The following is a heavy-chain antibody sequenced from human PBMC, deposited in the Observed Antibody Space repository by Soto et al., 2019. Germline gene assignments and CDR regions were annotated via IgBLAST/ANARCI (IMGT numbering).Heavy chain of an antibody. Sequence: QVQLVQSGAEEKKPGASEKVSCKASGYIFTSYAMPWVRQAPGQRLEWMGWINAGNGNTKYSQKFQVRVTITRDTSVSTAYMELSSLRSEDTAVYYCARSIVVVTALDYWGQGTLVTVSS. CDR2: INAGNGNT. CDR1: GYIFTSYA. D-gene: IGHD2-21*02. J-gene: IGHJ4*02. CDR3: ARSIVVVTALDY. V-gene: IGHV1-3*05.